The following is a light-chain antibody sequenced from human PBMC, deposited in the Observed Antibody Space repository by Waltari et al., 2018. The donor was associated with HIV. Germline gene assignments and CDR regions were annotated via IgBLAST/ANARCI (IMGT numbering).Light chain of an antibody. CDR1: ALPKQY. J-gene: IGLJ1*01. V-gene: IGLV3-25*03. CDR3: HSADGSATYV. Sequence: SYELTQPPSVSVSPGQTARITCSGDALPKQYVYWYQQKPGQAPVLVIYKDTERPSGSPDRFSGSSSGTTVTLTISGVQAEDEADYYCHSADGSATYVFGTGTKVTVL. CDR2: KDT.